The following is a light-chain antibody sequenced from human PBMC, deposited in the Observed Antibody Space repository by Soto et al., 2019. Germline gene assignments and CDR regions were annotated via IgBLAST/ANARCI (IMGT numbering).Light chain of an antibody. CDR3: QQSYNSPQT. CDR1: QSISNY. J-gene: IGKJ1*01. Sequence: DILMTQSPSSLSSSVGDRVTITCRASQSISNYLNWYQQKPGKAPNLLIYAASTLQSGVPSRFSGGGSGTDFTLTISSLQPEDFATYSCQQSYNSPQTFGRGTKVDIK. CDR2: AAS. V-gene: IGKV1-39*01.